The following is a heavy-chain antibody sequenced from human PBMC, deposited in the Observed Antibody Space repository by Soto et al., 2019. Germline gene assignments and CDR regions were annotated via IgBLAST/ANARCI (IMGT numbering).Heavy chain of an antibody. CDR3: ARAGITGTYFDY. J-gene: IGHJ4*02. CDR2: IYYSGST. D-gene: IGHD1-20*01. Sequence: PSETLCLPCTVSGGSISGYYGSWIRQPPGKGLEWIGYIYYSGSTNYNPSLKSRVTISVDTSKNQFSLKLSSVTAADTAVYYCARAGITGTYFDYWGQGTLVTVSS. CDR1: GGSISGYY. V-gene: IGHV4-59*01.